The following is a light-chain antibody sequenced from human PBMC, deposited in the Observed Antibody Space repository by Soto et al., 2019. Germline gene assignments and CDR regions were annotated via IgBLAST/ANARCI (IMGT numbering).Light chain of an antibody. J-gene: IGLJ1*01. CDR1: CSDVGGYNY. CDR3: SSYTSSSTYYV. Sequence: QSALTQPASVSGCPGQSITISCTGTCSDVGGYNYDSWYQQHPGKAPKLMIYDVSNRPSGVSNRFSGSKSGNTASLTISGLQAEDEADYYCSSYTSSSTYYVFGTGTKVTVL. V-gene: IGLV2-14*01. CDR2: DVS.